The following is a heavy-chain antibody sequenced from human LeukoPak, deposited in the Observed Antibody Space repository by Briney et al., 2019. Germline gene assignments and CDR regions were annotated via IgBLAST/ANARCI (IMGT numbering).Heavy chain of an antibody. CDR2: INTYNGNT. CDR3: ATLVGSWYGGLDY. V-gene: IGHV1-18*01. Sequence: ASVKVSCKASGYTFSSSGINWVRQAPGQGLEWMGWINTYNGNTTYAQKLQDRVSMTTDTSTSTAYMELTSLRSDDTAVYYCATLVGSWYGGLDYWGQGTLVTVSS. J-gene: IGHJ4*02. D-gene: IGHD6-13*01. CDR1: GYTFSSSG.